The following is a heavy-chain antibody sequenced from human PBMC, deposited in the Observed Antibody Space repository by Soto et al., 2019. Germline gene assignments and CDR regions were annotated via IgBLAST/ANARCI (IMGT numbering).Heavy chain of an antibody. J-gene: IGHJ1*01. CDR1: GFTFSSYA. Sequence: GGSLRLSCAASGFTFSSYAMHWVRQAPGKGLEWVAVISYDGSNKYYADSVKGRFTISRDNSKNTLYLQMNSLRAEDTAVYYCATPAAGAEYFQHWGQGTLVTVSS. CDR3: ATPAAGAEYFQH. V-gene: IGHV3-30-3*01. D-gene: IGHD6-19*01. CDR2: ISYDGSNK.